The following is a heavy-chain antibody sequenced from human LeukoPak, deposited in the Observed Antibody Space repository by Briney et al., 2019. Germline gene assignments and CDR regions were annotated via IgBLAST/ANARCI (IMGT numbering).Heavy chain of an antibody. CDR3: ATSFWFGELFAYYGMDV. CDR1: GGSISSYY. Sequence: SETLSLTCTVSGGSISSYYWSWIRQPPGKGLEWIGYIYYSGSTNYNPSLKSRVTISVDTSKNQFSLKLSSVTAADTAVYYCATSFWFGELFAYYGMDVWGQGTTVTVSS. D-gene: IGHD3-10*01. CDR2: IYYSGST. V-gene: IGHV4-59*01. J-gene: IGHJ6*02.